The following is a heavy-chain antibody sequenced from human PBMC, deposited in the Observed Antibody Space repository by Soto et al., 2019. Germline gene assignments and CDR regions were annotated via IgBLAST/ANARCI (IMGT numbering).Heavy chain of an antibody. CDR3: ARMASAGTLNWFDP. J-gene: IGHJ5*02. D-gene: IGHD6-13*01. CDR2: MNPGSGKT. V-gene: IGHV1-8*01. CDR1: GYSLIIFD. Sequence: ASVKLSCKASGYSLIIFDTGWLRQADRQGLEWLGWMNPGSGKTGYASKFQGRVAMTRDASTGTSHLELSSLTSEDTAVYYCARMASAGTLNWFDPWGQGTLVTVSS.